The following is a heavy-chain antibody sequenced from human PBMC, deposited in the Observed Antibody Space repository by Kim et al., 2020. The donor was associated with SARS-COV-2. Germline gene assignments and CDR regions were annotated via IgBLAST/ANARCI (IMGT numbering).Heavy chain of an antibody. V-gene: IGHV1-3*01. CDR1: GYTFSSYA. D-gene: IGHD3-22*01. CDR3: ASEGSGYYDSSGPDY. CDR2: LNAGNGHT. J-gene: IGHJ4*02. Sequence: ASVKVSCKASGYTFSSYAMHWVRQAPGQRLEWMVWLNAGNGHTKYSPKFQGRVTITRDTPASTAYMELSSLRSEDTAVYYCASEGSGYYDSSGPDYWGQGALVTVSS.